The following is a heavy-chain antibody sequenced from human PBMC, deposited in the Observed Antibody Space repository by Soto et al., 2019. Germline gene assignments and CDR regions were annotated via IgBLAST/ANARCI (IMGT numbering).Heavy chain of an antibody. Sequence: QVQLVQSGAEVKKPGASVKVSCKASGYTFTTSDINWVRQAPGQGLEWMGWMNTNSIDTAYAQKFQGRVTMTRNTSLSTAYMELSSLRSEDTAVYYCARRRPYYGMDVWGQGATVTVSS. J-gene: IGHJ6*02. CDR1: GYTFTTSD. V-gene: IGHV1-8*01. CDR3: ARRRPYYGMDV. CDR2: MNTNSIDT.